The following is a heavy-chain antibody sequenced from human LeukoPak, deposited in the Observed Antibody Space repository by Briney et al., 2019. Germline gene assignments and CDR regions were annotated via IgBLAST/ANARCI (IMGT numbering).Heavy chain of an antibody. CDR1: GFTFSSYS. CDR3: ARENSGSYLTPH. CDR2: ISSSSSYI. J-gene: IGHJ4*02. Sequence: GGSLRLSCAASGFTFSSYSMNWVRQAPGKGLEWVSSISSSSSYIYYADSVKGRFTISRDNAKNSLYLQMNSLRAEDTAVYYCARENSGSYLTPHWGQGTLVTASS. V-gene: IGHV3-21*01. D-gene: IGHD1-26*01.